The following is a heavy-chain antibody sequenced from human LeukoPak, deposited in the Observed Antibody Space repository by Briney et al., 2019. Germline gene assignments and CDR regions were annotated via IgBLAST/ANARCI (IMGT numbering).Heavy chain of an antibody. CDR2: ISGSGGST. CDR1: GFTFSSYG. J-gene: IGHJ5*02. V-gene: IGHV3-23*01. D-gene: IGHD6-13*01. CDR3: APPRFSIAAAGKQNWFDP. Sequence: GGSLRLSCAASGFTFSSYGMSWVRQAPGKGLEWVSAISGSGGSTYYADSVKGRFTISRDNSKNTLYLQMNSLRAEDTAVYYSAPPRFSIAAAGKQNWFDPWGQGTLVTVSS.